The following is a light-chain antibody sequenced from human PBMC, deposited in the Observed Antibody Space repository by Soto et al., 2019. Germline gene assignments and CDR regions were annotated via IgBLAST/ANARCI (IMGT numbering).Light chain of an antibody. Sequence: QPVLTQPASVSGSPGQSITISCTGTSSDVGGYNYVSWYQQHPGKAPRLMIYEVTYRPSGVSYRFSGSKSGNTASLTISGLQADDEADYYCSSYTSSSTLIMFGGGTKVTVL. CDR1: SSDVGGYNY. V-gene: IGLV2-14*01. CDR3: SSYTSSSTLIM. CDR2: EVT. J-gene: IGLJ3*02.